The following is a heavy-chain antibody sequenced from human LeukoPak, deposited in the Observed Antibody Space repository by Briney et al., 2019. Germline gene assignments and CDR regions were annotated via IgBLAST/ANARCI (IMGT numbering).Heavy chain of an antibody. V-gene: IGHV4-4*07. CDR2: IYTSGST. J-gene: IGHJ4*02. Sequence: SETLSLTCTVSGGSISSYYWSWIRQPAGKGLEWIGRIYTSGSTNCNPSLKSRVTMSVDTSKNQFSLKLSSVTAADTAVYYCARGGESYGSGSPPFDYWGQGTLVTVSS. CDR3: ARGGESYGSGSPPFDY. D-gene: IGHD3-10*01. CDR1: GGSISSYY.